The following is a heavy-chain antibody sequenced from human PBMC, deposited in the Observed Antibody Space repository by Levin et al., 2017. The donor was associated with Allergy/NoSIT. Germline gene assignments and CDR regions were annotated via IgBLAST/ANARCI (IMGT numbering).Heavy chain of an antibody. V-gene: IGHV3-74*01. Sequence: HPGESLKISCAASGFTFSSYWMHWVRQAPGEGLVWVSRINSDAGSTTYADSVKGRFTISRDNAKNTLFLQMNSLRAEDTAVYYCTRANPVVDAPSGADYWGQGTLVTVSS. CDR3: TRANPVVDAPSGADY. J-gene: IGHJ4*02. D-gene: IGHD2-15*01. CDR2: INSDAGST. CDR1: GFTFSSYW.